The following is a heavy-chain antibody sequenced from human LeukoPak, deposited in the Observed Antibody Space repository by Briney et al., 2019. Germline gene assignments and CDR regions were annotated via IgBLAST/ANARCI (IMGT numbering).Heavy chain of an antibody. J-gene: IGHJ6*03. CDR2: FDPEDGET. V-gene: IGHV1-24*01. Sequence: VASVKVSCKVSGYTLTELSMHWVRQAPGKGLEWMGGFDPEDGETIYAQKFQGRVTMTEDTSTDTAYMELSSLRSEDTAMYYCATDRGKYYYMDVWGKGTTVTVSS. CDR3: ATDRGKYYYMDV. CDR1: GYTLTELS.